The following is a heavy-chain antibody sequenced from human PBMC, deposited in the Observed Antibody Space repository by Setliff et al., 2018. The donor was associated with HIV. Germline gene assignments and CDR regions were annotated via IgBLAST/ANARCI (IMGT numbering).Heavy chain of an antibody. V-gene: IGHV4-59*08. Sequence: PSETLSLTCKVSGGSISSYYWSWIRQPPGKGLEWIGYIYYSGSTNYNPSIKSRVTMSVDTSKNQFSLKLSSVTAADTAVYYCARGTAYYNFWNGYSQDYYYYMDVWGKGTTVTVSS. CDR1: GGSISSYY. CDR3: ARGTAYYNFWNGYSQDYYYYMDV. J-gene: IGHJ6*03. CDR2: IYYSGST. D-gene: IGHD3-3*01.